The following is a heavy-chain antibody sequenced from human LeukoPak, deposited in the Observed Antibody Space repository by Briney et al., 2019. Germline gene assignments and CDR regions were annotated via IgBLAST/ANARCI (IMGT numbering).Heavy chain of an antibody. V-gene: IGHV1-2*02. D-gene: IGHD6-6*01. J-gene: IGHJ5*02. CDR2: INPNSGGT. CDR3: ARVRVAPARQFDP. CDR1: GYTFTGYY. Sequence: ASVKVSCKASGYTFTGYYMHWVRQAPGQGLEWMGWINPNSGGTNYAQKFQGRVTMTRDTSISTAYMELSRLRSDDTAVYYCARVRVAPARQFDPWGQGILVTVSS.